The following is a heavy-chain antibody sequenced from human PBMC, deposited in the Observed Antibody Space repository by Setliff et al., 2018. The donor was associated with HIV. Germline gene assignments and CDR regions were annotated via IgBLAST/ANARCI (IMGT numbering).Heavy chain of an antibody. CDR3: AVDSRSRPTT. V-gene: IGHV3-7*03. D-gene: IGHD5-12*01. CDR1: GFTSSDYE. CDR2: IKEDGSEK. J-gene: IGHJ5*02. Sequence: PGGSLRLSCAASGFTSSDYEMTWVRQAPGKGLEYVAIIKEDGSEKYYVDSVKGRFTTSRDNSKNSLYLEMNSLRAEDTAVYFCAVDSRSRPTTWGQGTLVTVSS.